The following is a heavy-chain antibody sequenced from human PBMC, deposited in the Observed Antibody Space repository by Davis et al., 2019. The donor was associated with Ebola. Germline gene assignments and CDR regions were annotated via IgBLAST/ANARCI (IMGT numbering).Heavy chain of an antibody. V-gene: IGHV3-23*01. D-gene: IGHD6-13*01. CDR1: GFTFSSYA. J-gene: IGHJ5*02. CDR2: ISGSGGST. CDR3: AKDLGQQLAPNWFDP. Sequence: GESLKISCAASGFTFSSYAMSWVRQAPGKGLEWVSAISGSGGSTYYADSVKGRFTISRDNSKNTLYLQMNSLRAEDTAVYYCAKDLGQQLAPNWFDPWGQGTLVTVSS.